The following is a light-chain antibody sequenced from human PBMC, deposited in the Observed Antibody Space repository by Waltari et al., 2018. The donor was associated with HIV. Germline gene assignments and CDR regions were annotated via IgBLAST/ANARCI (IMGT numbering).Light chain of an antibody. CDR3: QQTYSLPLT. Sequence: SASVGDSVTLTCRASQNITTYLSWYQQKPGKAPLLLLYAASTLQSGVASRFSGSGSGTDFTLTIRSLQPGDFASYYCQQTYSLPLTFGGGTKVVIK. CDR1: QNITTY. V-gene: IGKV1-39*01. J-gene: IGKJ4*01. CDR2: AAS.